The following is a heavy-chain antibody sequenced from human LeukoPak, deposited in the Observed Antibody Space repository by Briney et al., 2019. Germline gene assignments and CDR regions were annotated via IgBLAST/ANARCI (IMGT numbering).Heavy chain of an antibody. Sequence: SETLSLTCTVSGDSIGSSYWSWIRLPPGKGLEWIGYIYISGDTNYNPSLRGRVTISLDTSRNQFSLKLTSVSAADTAVYYCVKHAGRDGYNFRERGQGALVTVSS. J-gene: IGHJ4*02. CDR1: GDSIGSSY. CDR2: IYISGDT. D-gene: IGHD5-24*01. V-gene: IGHV4-4*08. CDR3: VKHAGRDGYNFRE.